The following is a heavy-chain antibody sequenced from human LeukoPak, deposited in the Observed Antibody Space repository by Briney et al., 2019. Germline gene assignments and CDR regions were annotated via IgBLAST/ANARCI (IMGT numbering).Heavy chain of an antibody. CDR2: INYSGST. V-gene: IGHV4-59*01. CDR1: GGSFSNSH. CDR3: ARDPLSANDFDI. J-gene: IGHJ3*02. D-gene: IGHD6-25*01. Sequence: SETLSLTCSVSGGSFSNSHWNWIRQPPGKGLEWIGYINYSGSTNYNPSLKSRVTISVDTSKNQFSLKLSSVTAADTAVYFCARDPLSANDFDIWGQGTMVTVSS.